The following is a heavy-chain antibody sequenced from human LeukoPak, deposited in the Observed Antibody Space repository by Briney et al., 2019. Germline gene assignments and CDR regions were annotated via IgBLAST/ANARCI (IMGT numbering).Heavy chain of an antibody. J-gene: IGHJ4*02. D-gene: IGHD1-26*01. CDR1: GGSISSTNW. Sequence: SETLSLTCGVSGGSISSTNWWSWVRQPPGQGLEWIGEISLSGLTNYNPSLKSRVTMSLDKSKNHLSLNLTPVTAADTAVYYCSRESGAFSPFGYRGQGTLVTVSS. CDR2: ISLSGLT. CDR3: SRESGAFSPFGY. V-gene: IGHV4-4*02.